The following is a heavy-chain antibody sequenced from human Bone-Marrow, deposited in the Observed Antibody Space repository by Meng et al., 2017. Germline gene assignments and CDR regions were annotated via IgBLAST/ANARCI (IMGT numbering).Heavy chain of an antibody. J-gene: IGHJ6*02. CDR1: GYTFTSYD. V-gene: IGHV1-8*03. Sequence: ASVKVSCKASGYTFTSYDINWVRQATGQGLEWMGWMNPNSGNTGYAQKFQGRATIPRNTSISTAYMELSSLRSEETAVYYCARAGLEPYYDILTGYYNRYYYYYGMDDWGQGTTVTVSS. CDR2: MNPNSGNT. D-gene: IGHD3-9*01. CDR3: ARAGLEPYYDILTGYYNRYYYYYGMDD.